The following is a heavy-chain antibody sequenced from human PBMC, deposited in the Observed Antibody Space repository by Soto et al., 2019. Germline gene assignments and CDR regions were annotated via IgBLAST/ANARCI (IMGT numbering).Heavy chain of an antibody. Sequence: QVQLVESGGGVVQPGRSLRLSCAASGFTFSSYAMHGVREAPGKGLEWVAVISYDGSKKYYADSVKGRFTISRDNSKNTLYLQMNSLRAEDTAVYYCARDWAARGYSYGFFDYWGQGTLVTVSS. J-gene: IGHJ4*02. D-gene: IGHD5-18*01. V-gene: IGHV3-30-3*01. CDR2: ISYDGSKK. CDR3: ARDWAARGYSYGFFDY. CDR1: GFTFSSYA.